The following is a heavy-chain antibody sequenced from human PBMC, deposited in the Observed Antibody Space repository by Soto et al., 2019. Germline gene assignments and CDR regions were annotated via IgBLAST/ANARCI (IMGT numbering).Heavy chain of an antibody. CDR3: ARLPWGIVVADWWSAP. CDR2: IYPGDSDT. Sequence: EVQLVLSGAEVKKPGESLKISCNGSGYSFTSYWIVWVRQMPGKGLVWMGIIYPGDSDTRYSPSFQGQVTISTDKSISTAYLQWSSLKASYTAMYYCARLPWGIVVADWWSAPWGQGTLVTVSS. J-gene: IGHJ5*02. D-gene: IGHD6-19*01. CDR1: GYSFTSYW. V-gene: IGHV5-51*01.